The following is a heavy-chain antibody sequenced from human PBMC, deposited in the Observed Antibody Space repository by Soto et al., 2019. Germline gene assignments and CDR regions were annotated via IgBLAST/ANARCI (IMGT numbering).Heavy chain of an antibody. J-gene: IGHJ4*02. D-gene: IGHD3-10*01. CDR1: GYSFTSYW. CDR2: IYPGDSDT. V-gene: IGHV5-51*01. Sequence: GESLKISCKGSGYSFTSYWIGWVRQMPGKGLEWMGIIYPGDSDTRYSPSFQGQVTISADKSISTAYLQWSSLKAPDTAMYYCARLRITMVRGVTGPVDYWGQGTLVTVSS. CDR3: ARLRITMVRGVTGPVDY.